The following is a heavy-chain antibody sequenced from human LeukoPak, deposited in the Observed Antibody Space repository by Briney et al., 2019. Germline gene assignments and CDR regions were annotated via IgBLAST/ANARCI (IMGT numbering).Heavy chain of an antibody. D-gene: IGHD6-13*01. CDR2: ISRDGTDK. V-gene: IGHV3-30*04. CDR3: ARAIRAPGTPENAFDI. J-gene: IGHJ3*02. CDR1: GFTFSNYA. Sequence: GGSLRLSCAASGFTFSNYAMHWVRQAPGEGLEWVAVISRDGTDKYYADSVKGRLTISRDNSQSTLYLHMNSLSTEDTALYYCARAIRAPGTPENAFDIWGQGTMVTVSS.